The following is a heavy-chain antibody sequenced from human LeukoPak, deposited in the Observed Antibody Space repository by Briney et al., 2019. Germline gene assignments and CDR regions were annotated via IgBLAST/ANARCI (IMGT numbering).Heavy chain of an antibody. D-gene: IGHD6-13*01. CDR1: GFTFSSYA. V-gene: IGHV3-23*01. Sequence: GGSLRLSCAASGFTFSSYAMSWVRQAPGHGLDSVLVSGIGGSGGTSGDSTYYADSVKGRFTISRDDSNNTLYLQMNNLRVEDTAVYYCAKHRSGIAASGSNYWGQGTLVSVSS. CDR3: AKHRSGIAASGSNY. CDR2: IGGSGGTSGDST. J-gene: IGHJ4*02.